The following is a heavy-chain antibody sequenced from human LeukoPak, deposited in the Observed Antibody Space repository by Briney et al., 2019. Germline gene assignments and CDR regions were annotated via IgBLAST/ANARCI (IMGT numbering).Heavy chain of an antibody. J-gene: IGHJ5*02. Sequence: SVTVSLTCSACTFTIYGISWVRQAPGQGQGWMGGIIALFRTANYAQKFQGSVTISADESTTTVHMELSSLRSEDTAIYYCAKQLRVSGTLVEFDLWGQGTLVTVSS. V-gene: IGHV1-69*13. D-gene: IGHD6-19*01. CDR2: IIALFRTA. CDR1: ACTFTIYG. CDR3: AKQLRVSGTLVEFDL.